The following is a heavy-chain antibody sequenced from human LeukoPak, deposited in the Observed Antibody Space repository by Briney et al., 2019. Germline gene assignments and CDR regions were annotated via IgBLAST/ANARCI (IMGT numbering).Heavy chain of an antibody. Sequence: PSETLSLTCTVSGGSISSYYWSWIRQPPGKGLEWIGYIYYSGSTNYNPSLKSRVTISVDTSKNQFSLKLSSVTAADTAVYYCASSGEISYSSGKNFDYWGQGTLVTVSS. V-gene: IGHV4-59*01. CDR2: IYYSGST. CDR3: ASSGEISYSSGKNFDY. CDR1: GGSISSYY. J-gene: IGHJ4*02. D-gene: IGHD6-19*01.